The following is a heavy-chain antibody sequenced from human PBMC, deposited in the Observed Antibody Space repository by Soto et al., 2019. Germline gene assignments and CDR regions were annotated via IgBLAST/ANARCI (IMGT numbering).Heavy chain of an antibody. CDR2: ISSSSGNI. CDR3: ARDGRSGSYYGPSHYGMDV. J-gene: IGHJ6*02. Sequence: QVQLVESGGGLVKPGGSLRLSCAASGFTFSDYYMSWIRQAPGKGLEWVSYISSSSGNINYADSVKGRFTISRDNAKNSLYLQMRSLRAEDTAVYYCARDGRSGSYYGPSHYGMDVWGQGTTVTVSS. D-gene: IGHD1-26*01. V-gene: IGHV3-11*06. CDR1: GFTFSDYY.